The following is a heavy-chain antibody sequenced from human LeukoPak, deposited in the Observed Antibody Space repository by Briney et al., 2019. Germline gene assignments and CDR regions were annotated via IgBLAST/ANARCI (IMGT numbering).Heavy chain of an antibody. D-gene: IGHD3-10*01. CDR3: ARDLLGSADY. Sequence: GGSLRLSCAASGFTFSSYAMHWVRQAPGKGLEWVAVTSSDGSNKYYTDSVKGRFAISRDNSKNTLYLEMNSLRAEDTAVYYCARDLLGSADYWGQGTLVTVSS. CDR2: TSSDGSNK. CDR1: GFTFSSYA. J-gene: IGHJ4*02. V-gene: IGHV3-30*09.